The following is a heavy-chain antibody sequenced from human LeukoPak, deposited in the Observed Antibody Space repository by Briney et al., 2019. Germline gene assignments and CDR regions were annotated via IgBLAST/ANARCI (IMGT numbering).Heavy chain of an antibody. CDR3: ARSTTVTTHDY. CDR2: TRNKANSYTT. J-gene: IGHJ4*02. CDR1: GFSFSNNI. Sequence: PGGSLRLSCAASGFSFSNNIINWVRQAPGKGLEWVGRTRNKANSYTTEYAASVKGRFTISRDDSKNSLYLQMNSLKTEDTAVYYCARSTTVTTHDYWGQGTLVTVSS. D-gene: IGHD4-11*01. V-gene: IGHV3-72*01.